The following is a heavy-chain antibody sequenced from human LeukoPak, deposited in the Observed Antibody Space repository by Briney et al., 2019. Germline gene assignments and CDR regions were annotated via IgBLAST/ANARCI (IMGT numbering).Heavy chain of an antibody. Sequence: GGSLRLSCAASGFTFSSYGMSWVRQAPGKGLEWVSAISGSGGSTYYADSVKGRFTISRDNSKNTLYLQMNSLRAEDTAVYYCAKRIQSAMATGYWGQGTLVTVSS. V-gene: IGHV3-23*01. J-gene: IGHJ4*02. D-gene: IGHD5-18*01. CDR1: GFTFSSYG. CDR3: AKRIQSAMATGY. CDR2: ISGSGGST.